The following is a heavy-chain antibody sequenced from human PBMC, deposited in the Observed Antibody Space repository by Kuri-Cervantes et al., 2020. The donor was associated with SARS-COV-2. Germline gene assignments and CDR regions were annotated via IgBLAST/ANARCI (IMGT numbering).Heavy chain of an antibody. D-gene: IGHD3-9*01. CDR3: AARLGALTGYPHYFDY. CDR2: ISGSGGST. CDR1: GYSFTSYW. Sequence: SGYSFTSYWIGWVRQAPGKGLEWVSAISGSGGSTYYADSVKGRFTISRDNSKNTLYLQMNSLRAEDTAVYYCAARLGALTGYPHYFDYWGQGTLVTVSS. J-gene: IGHJ4*02. V-gene: IGHV3-23*01.